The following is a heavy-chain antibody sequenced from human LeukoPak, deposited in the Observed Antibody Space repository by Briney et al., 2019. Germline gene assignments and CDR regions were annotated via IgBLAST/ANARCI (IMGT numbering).Heavy chain of an antibody. D-gene: IGHD2-15*01. CDR1: GFSVSSNY. CDR2: SYSGGST. J-gene: IGHJ4*02. V-gene: IGHV3-66*01. Sequence: GGSLRLSCAASGFSVSSNYINWVRQAPGKGLEWVSVSYSGGSTYYADSVKGRITISRDNSKNTLYLQMNSLRDEDTAVYYCWVVAATGGLWTFDYWGQGTLVAVSS. CDR3: WVVAATGGLWTFDY.